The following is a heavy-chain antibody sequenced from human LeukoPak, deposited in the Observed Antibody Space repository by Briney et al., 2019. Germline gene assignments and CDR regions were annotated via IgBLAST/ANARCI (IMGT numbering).Heavy chain of an antibody. CDR1: AGSLTSGSYY. CDR3: ARHESIIVVVAARGFDY. Sequence: PETLYLTCTVSAGSLTSGSYYWGWIRQPPGKGLEWIGNIYYSGSTSYNPSLKSRVTISVDTSKNQFSLKLSSVTAADTAVYYCARHESIIVVVAARGFDYWGQGTLVTVSS. CDR2: IYYSGST. D-gene: IGHD2-15*01. J-gene: IGHJ4*02. V-gene: IGHV4-39*01.